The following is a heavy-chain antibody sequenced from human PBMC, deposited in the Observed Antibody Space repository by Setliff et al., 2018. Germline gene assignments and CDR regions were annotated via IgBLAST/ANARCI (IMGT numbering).Heavy chain of an antibody. CDR3: ARLSWNGLRYFGLEV. CDR2: IQNSGGI. Sequence: SETLSLTCSVSGVSISSYYWSWIRQAPGKGLESLGYIQNSGGINYNPSLKSRVTISVDTSTNQFSLKLTSVTAADTAVYYCARLSWNGLRYFGLEVWGQGTTVTVSS. D-gene: IGHD3-3*01. CDR1: GVSISSYY. V-gene: IGHV4-59*01. J-gene: IGHJ6*02.